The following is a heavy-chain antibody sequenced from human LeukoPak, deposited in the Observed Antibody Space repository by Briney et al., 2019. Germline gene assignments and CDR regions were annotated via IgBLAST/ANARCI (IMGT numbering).Heavy chain of an antibody. V-gene: IGHV4-39*01. Sequence: SETLSLTCTVSGGSISSSSYYWGWIRQPPGKGLEWIGRIYYSGSTYYNPSLKSRVTISVDTSKNQFSLKLSSETAADTAVYYCARHPYYDFWSGYPFALYYFDYWGQGTLVTVSS. CDR1: GGSISSSSYY. J-gene: IGHJ4*02. D-gene: IGHD3-3*01. CDR2: IYYSGST. CDR3: ARHPYYDFWSGYPFALYYFDY.